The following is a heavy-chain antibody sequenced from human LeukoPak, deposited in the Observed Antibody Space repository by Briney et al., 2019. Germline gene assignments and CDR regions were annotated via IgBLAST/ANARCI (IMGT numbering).Heavy chain of an antibody. CDR1: GFTFDDYA. J-gene: IGHJ5*02. CDR3: AKGNSGSYSQDWFDP. D-gene: IGHD1-26*01. V-gene: IGHV3-9*03. CDR2: ISWNSGTI. Sequence: PGGSLRLSCAASGFTFDDYAMHWVRQAPGKGLEWVSGISWNSGTIGYADSVKGRFTISRDNAKNSLYLQMNSLRAEDMAFYYCAKGNSGSYSQDWFDPWGQGTLVTVSS.